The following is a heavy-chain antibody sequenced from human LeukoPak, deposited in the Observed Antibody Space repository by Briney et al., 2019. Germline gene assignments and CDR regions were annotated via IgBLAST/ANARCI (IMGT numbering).Heavy chain of an antibody. CDR3: ATGVWWDLDSVAHPDY. CDR1: GYTFTSYG. D-gene: IGHD1-26*01. CDR2: FDPEDGET. Sequence: ASVKVSCKASGYTFTSYGISWVRQAPGQGLEWMGGFDPEDGETIYAQKFQGRVTMTEDTSTDTAYMELSSLRSEDTAVYYCATGVWWDLDSVAHPDYWGQGTLVTVSS. J-gene: IGHJ4*02. V-gene: IGHV1-24*01.